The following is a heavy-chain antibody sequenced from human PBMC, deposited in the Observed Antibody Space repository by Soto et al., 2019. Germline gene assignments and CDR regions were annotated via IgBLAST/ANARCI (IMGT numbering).Heavy chain of an antibody. CDR3: ARSGLSDY. D-gene: IGHD5-12*01. J-gene: IGHJ4*02. V-gene: IGHV4-34*01. CDR2: INHSGST. Sequence: PSETLSVTCTVSGGSISSYYWSWIRQPPGKGLEWIGEINHSGSTNYNPSLKSRVTISVDTSKNQFSLKLNSVTAADTAVYYCARSGLSDYWGQGTLVTVSS. CDR1: GGSISSYY.